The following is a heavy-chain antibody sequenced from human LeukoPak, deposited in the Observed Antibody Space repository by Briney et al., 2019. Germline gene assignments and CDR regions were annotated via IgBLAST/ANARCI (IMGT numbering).Heavy chain of an antibody. J-gene: IGHJ6*03. Sequence: GGSLRLSCAASGFTFSNYSMNWVRQAPGKGLEWVSYISRASSTIYYADSVKGRFTISRDNAKNSLYLQMNSLRAEDTAVYYCARVQSGYSNNPLGYYYYMDIWGKGATVTASS. D-gene: IGHD5-18*01. CDR1: GFTFSNYS. CDR2: ISRASSTI. V-gene: IGHV3-48*01. CDR3: ARVQSGYSNNPLGYYYYMDI.